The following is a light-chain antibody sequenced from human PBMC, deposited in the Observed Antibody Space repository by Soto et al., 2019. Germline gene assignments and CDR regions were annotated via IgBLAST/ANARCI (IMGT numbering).Light chain of an antibody. J-gene: IGKJ4*01. V-gene: IGKV3-15*01. CDR1: QGVSRK. CDR3: QQYHTWPIT. CDR2: GAS. Sequence: DIDMTQSPATLSVAVGERITISCRASQGVSRKLAWYQHKPGQAPRLLISGASTGATGIPARFSGSGSGTEFTLTISSLQSEDCAIYYCQQYHTWPITFGGGTKVDIK.